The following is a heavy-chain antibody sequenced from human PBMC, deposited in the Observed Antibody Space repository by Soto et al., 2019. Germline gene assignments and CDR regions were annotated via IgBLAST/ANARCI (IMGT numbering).Heavy chain of an antibody. J-gene: IGHJ3*02. V-gene: IGHV4-59*12. CDR1: GGSISSYY. D-gene: IGHD3-22*01. CDR2: IYYSGST. CDR3: ARDGPMYYYDSSGYYPGAFDI. Sequence: PSETLSLTCTVAGGSISSYYWSWIRQPPGKGLEWIGYIYYSGSTNYNPSLKSRVTISVDTSKNQFSLKLSSVTAADTAVYYCARDGPMYYYDSSGYYPGAFDIWGRGTMVTVSS.